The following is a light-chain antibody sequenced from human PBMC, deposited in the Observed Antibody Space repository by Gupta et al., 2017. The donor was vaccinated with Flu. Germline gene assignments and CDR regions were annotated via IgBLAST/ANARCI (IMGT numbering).Light chain of an antibody. CDR1: QSVSSSY. V-gene: IGKV3-20*01. Sequence: GTLSLSPGERVTLSCRASQSVSSSYLAWYQQKPGQAPRLLIYGASSRATGIPDRFSGSGSGTDFTLTISRLEPEDFAVYYCQQEGSSPRTFGQGTKVEIK. J-gene: IGKJ1*01. CDR3: QQEGSSPRT. CDR2: GAS.